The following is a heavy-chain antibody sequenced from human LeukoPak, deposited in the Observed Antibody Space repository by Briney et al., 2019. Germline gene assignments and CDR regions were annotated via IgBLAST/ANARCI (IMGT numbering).Heavy chain of an antibody. CDR1: GGSFSDYF. CDR3: AGWGLYCTGDSCYFGDY. Sequence: SETLSLTCAVYGGSFSDYFWSWIRQSPGKGLEWLGEINHTGSTNHNPSLKSRVTMSVDTSKNQLSLKLNSVTAADTAVYYCAGWGLYCTGDSCYFGDYWGQGTLVTVSS. J-gene: IGHJ4*02. CDR2: INHTGST. D-gene: IGHD2-15*01. V-gene: IGHV4-34*01.